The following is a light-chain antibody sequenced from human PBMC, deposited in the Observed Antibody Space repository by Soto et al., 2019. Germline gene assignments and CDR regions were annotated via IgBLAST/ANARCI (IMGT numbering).Light chain of an antibody. J-gene: IGLJ2*01. CDR2: TNF. V-gene: IGLV1-44*01. CDR1: DSNIGSNT. Sequence: QSVLTQPSSVSGTPGQRVTISCSGSDSNIGSNTVNWYQQLPGAAPQLLIYTNFQRPSGIPDRFSGSKSVTSASLAISGLQSEDEAHYYCAVWYDSLNGWAFGGGTKVTVL. CDR3: AVWYDSLNGWA.